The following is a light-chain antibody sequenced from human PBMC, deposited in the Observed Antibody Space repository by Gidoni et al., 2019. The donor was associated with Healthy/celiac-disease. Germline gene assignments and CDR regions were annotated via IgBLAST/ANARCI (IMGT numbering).Light chain of an antibody. Sequence: QSVLTQPPSVSGAPGQRVTISCTGSSSNIRAGYDVHWYQQLPGTAPKLLIYGNSNRPSGVPDRFSGSKSGTSASLAITGLQAEDEADYYCQSYDSSLVFGGGTKLTVL. CDR3: QSYDSSLV. CDR1: SSNIRAGYD. J-gene: IGLJ2*01. CDR2: GNS. V-gene: IGLV1-40*01.